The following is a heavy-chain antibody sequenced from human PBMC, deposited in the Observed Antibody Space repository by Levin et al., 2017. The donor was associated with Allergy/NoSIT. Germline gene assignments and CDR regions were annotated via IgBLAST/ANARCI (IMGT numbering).Heavy chain of an antibody. Sequence: ESLKISCTVSGVSISSFYWSWIRQPPGKGLEWIGFIYNSGSTNYNPSLRSRVTISVDTSKNQFSLKLSSVTAADTAMYYCARVYNSSGYPNYSFDYWGQGTLVTVSS. CDR2: IYNSGST. V-gene: IGHV4-59*01. CDR3: ARVYNSSGYPNYSFDY. J-gene: IGHJ4*02. D-gene: IGHD3-22*01. CDR1: GVSISSFY.